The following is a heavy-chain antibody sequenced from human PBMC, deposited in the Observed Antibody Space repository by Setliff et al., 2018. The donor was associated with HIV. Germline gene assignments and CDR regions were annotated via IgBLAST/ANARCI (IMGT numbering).Heavy chain of an antibody. Sequence: SETLSRTCAVYGGSFSGYYWSWIRQPPGKGLEWIGEINHSGSTNYKPSLKSRVTISVDMSKNQVSLKVSSVTAADTAVYYCARDGGLDANNAFDIWGQRTMVTVS. CDR1: GGSFSGYY. J-gene: IGHJ3*02. V-gene: IGHV4-34*01. D-gene: IGHD3-16*01. CDR2: INHSGST. CDR3: ARDGGLDANNAFDI.